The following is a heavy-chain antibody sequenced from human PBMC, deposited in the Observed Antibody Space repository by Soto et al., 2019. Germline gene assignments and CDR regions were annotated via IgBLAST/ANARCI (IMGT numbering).Heavy chain of an antibody. Sequence: PSETLSLTCTVSGGSISSYYWSWIRQPPGKGLEWIGYIYYSGSTNYNPSLKSRVTISVDTSKNQFSLKLSSVTAADTAVYYCARVSSGWGLVSYFDYWGQGTLVTVSS. J-gene: IGHJ4*02. CDR3: ARVSSGWGLVSYFDY. D-gene: IGHD6-25*01. CDR2: IYYSGST. V-gene: IGHV4-59*01. CDR1: GGSISSYY.